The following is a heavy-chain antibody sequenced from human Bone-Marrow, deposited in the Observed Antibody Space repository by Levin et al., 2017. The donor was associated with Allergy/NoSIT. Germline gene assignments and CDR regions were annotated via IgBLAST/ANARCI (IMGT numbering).Heavy chain of an antibody. J-gene: IGHJ4*02. CDR2: VSGGGGST. V-gene: IGHV3-23*01. Sequence: SCAASGFTFSSYAMNWVRQAPGQGLEWVSAVSGGGGSTYYADSVKGRFTISRDNSKNTLYLQMNSLRAEDTAVYYCAKPVSGWYTFDYWGQGTLVTVSS. D-gene: IGHD6-19*01. CDR1: GFTFSSYA. CDR3: AKPVSGWYTFDY.